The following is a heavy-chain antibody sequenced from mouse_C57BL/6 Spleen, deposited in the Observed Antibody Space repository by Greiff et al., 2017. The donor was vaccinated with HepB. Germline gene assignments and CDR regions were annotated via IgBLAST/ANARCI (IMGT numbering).Heavy chain of an antibody. Sequence: VQLQQPGAELVKPGASVKMSCKASGYTFTSYWITWVKQRPGQGLEWIGDIYPGSGSTNYNEKFKSKATLTVDTSSSTAYMQLSSLTSEDSAVYYCAIEGNYVRYFDYWGQGTTLTVSS. J-gene: IGHJ2*01. CDR2: IYPGSGST. D-gene: IGHD2-1*01. CDR3: AIEGNYVRYFDY. V-gene: IGHV1-55*01. CDR1: GYTFTSYW.